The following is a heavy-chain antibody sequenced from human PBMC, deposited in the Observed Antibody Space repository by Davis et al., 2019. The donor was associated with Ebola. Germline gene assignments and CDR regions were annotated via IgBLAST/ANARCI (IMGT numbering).Heavy chain of an antibody. CDR1: GGTFSSYA. V-gene: IGHV1-69*13. Sequence: SVKVSCKASGGTFSSYAISWVRQAPGQGLEWMGRIIPIFGTANYAQKFQGRVTITADESTSTAYMELSSLRSEDTAVYYCARDDPYDYIWGSYAGSGMDVWGQGTTVTVSS. CDR2: IIPIFGTA. CDR3: ARDDPYDYIWGSYAGSGMDV. J-gene: IGHJ6*02. D-gene: IGHD3-16*01.